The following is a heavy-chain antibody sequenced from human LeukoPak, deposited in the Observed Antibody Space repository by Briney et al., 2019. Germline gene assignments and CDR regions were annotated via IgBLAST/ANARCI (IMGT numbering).Heavy chain of an antibody. J-gene: IGHJ4*02. Sequence: GGSLRLSCAASGFTFSSYSMNWVRQAPGKGLEWVSSISNSSSYIYYADSVKGRFTISRDNAKNSLYLQMNSLRAEDTAVYYCARGRVLYGSGSYYNGYVDYWGQGTLVTVSS. V-gene: IGHV3-21*01. CDR1: GFTFSSYS. CDR3: ARGRVLYGSGSYYNGYVDY. D-gene: IGHD3-10*01. CDR2: ISNSSSYI.